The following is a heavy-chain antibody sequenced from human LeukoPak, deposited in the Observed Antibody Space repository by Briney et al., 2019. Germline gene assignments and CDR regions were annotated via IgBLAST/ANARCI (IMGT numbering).Heavy chain of an antibody. CDR3: ARGAIAARPGGMNY. CDR2: TYYRSKWYT. V-gene: IGHV6-1*01. D-gene: IGHD6-6*01. Sequence: SQTLSLTCAISGDSVSSNTAGWSWIRRSPSRGLEWLGRTYYRSKWYTDHAVSVKSRITINRDTAKNQFSLQLNSVTPEDTAVYYCARGAIAARPGGMNYWGQGTLVTVSS. CDR1: GDSVSSNTAG. J-gene: IGHJ4*02.